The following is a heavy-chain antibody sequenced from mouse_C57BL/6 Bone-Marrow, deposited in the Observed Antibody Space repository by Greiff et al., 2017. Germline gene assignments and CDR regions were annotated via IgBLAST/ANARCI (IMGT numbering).Heavy chain of an antibody. CDR3: ARRGYYGSIFYWYFDV. D-gene: IGHD1-1*01. CDR2: ISSGGSYT. J-gene: IGHJ1*03. Sequence: EVKLVESGGDLVKPGGSLKLSCAASGFTFSSYGMSWVRQTPDKRLEWVTTISSGGSYTYYPDSVKGRFTSSRDNAKNTLYLQMSSLKSEDTAMYYCARRGYYGSIFYWYFDVWGTGTTVTVSS. CDR1: GFTFSSYG. V-gene: IGHV5-6*02.